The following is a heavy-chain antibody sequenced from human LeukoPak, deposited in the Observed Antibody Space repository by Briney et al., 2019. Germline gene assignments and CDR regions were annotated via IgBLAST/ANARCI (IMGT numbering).Heavy chain of an antibody. V-gene: IGHV2-5*02. Sequence: SGPTLVKPTQTLTLTCTFSGFSLTTSGVGVGWLRQSPGKALEWLVIIYWDDDRRYSPSLKKRLTITKDTSKNQVVLTMRNMDPVDIATYYCAHTEPAYGDYLRSLVPDHWGQGTLVTVSS. CDR3: AHTEPAYGDYLRSLVPDH. D-gene: IGHD4-17*01. CDR2: IYWDDDR. J-gene: IGHJ4*02. CDR1: GFSLTTSGVG.